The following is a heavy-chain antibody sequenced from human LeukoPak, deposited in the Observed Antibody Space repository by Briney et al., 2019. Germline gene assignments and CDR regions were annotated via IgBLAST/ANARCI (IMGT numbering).Heavy chain of an antibody. V-gene: IGHV1-69*05. CDR1: GGTFSSYY. D-gene: IGHD3-22*01. Sequence: GASVKVSCKASGGTFSSYYISWVRQAPGQGLEWMGRIGLLFGTTNYAQNFQGRVTITTDESKSTAYMELSSLRSADTAVYYCASDGSNYYDSTGYPIEDYWGQGTLVTVSS. CDR3: ASDGSNYYDSTGYPIEDY. CDR2: IGLLFGTT. J-gene: IGHJ4*02.